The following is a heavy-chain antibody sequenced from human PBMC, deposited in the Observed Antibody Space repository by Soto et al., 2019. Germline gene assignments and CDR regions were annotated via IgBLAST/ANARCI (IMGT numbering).Heavy chain of an antibody. D-gene: IGHD4-4*01. CDR2: INHSGST. CDR3: ARVGTRRTTVTRYNWFDP. Sequence: QVQLQQWGAGLLKPSETLSLTCAVYGGSFSGYYWSWIRQPPGKGLEWIGEINHSGSTNYNPSLKSRVTISVDTSKNQFSLKLSSVTAADTAVYYCARVGTRRTTVTRYNWFDPWGQGTLVTVSS. J-gene: IGHJ5*02. CDR1: GGSFSGYY. V-gene: IGHV4-34*01.